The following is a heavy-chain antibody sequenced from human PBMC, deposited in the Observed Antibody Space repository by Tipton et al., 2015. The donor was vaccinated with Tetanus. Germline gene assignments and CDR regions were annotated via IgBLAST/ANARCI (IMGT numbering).Heavy chain of an antibody. Sequence: LRLSCAVYGGSFSGYYWSWIRQPPGKGLEWIGEINHSGSTNYNPSLKSRVTISVDTSKNQFSLKLSSVTAADTAVYYCASEGRFLEWSPQGFDPWGQGTLVTVSS. D-gene: IGHD3-3*01. J-gene: IGHJ5*02. CDR2: INHSGST. CDR3: ASEGRFLEWSPQGFDP. CDR1: GGSFSGYY. V-gene: IGHV4-34*01.